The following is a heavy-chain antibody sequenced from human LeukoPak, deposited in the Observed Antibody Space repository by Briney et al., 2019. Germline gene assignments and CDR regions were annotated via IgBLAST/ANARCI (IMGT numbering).Heavy chain of an antibody. CDR1: GYTFNNHY. CDR3: ARQGNYSSAIGMGY. CDR2: INPSGGST. Sequence: EASVKVSCKASGYTFNNHYMYWVRQAPGQGLEWMGVINPSGGSTSYAQKFQGRVTMTRDTSTRTVYMEVNSLRSEDTAVYYCARQGNYSSAIGMGYWGQGTLVTVSS. J-gene: IGHJ4*02. D-gene: IGHD6-19*01. V-gene: IGHV1-46*02.